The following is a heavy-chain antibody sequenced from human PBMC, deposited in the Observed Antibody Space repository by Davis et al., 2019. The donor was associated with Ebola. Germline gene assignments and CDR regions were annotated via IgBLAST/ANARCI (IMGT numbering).Heavy chain of an antibody. J-gene: IGHJ4*02. CDR2: INPSIGNT. V-gene: IGHV1-46*01. CDR1: GYTFIGYY. Sequence: ASVKVSCKASGYTFIGYYMHWVRQAPGQGLEWMGLINPSIGNTSLAQKFQGRVTLTRDRSTRTVHMDLSSLKSEDTAIYFCASGEFVDFWGQGTLVTVSS. CDR3: ASGEFVDF. D-gene: IGHD3-10*01.